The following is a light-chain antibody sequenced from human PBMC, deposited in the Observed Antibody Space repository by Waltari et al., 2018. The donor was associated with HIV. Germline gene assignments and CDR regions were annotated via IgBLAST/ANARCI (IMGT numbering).Light chain of an antibody. V-gene: IGLV1-40*01. J-gene: IGLJ3*02. Sequence: QSVLTQPTSVSGAPGQRVTLSCTGRRSNIGAHYDVPCYQQLPGTAPKLLIYGNNNRPSGVPDRFSGAKSGTSASLAITGLQAEDEADYYCQSYDSSLSGSGVFGGGTKLTVL. CDR2: GNN. CDR3: QSYDSSLSGSGV. CDR1: RSNIGAHYD.